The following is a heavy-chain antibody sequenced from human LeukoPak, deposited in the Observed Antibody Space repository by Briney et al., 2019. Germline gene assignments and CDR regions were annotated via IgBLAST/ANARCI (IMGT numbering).Heavy chain of an antibody. J-gene: IGHJ4*02. CDR2: ISASGGNT. CDR3: AKGGEGETMFRGVNSLSDY. Sequence: GGSLRLSCVASGFTFNKFAMNWVRQAPGKGLECVSSISASGGNTYYAESVKGRFTISRDNSKNTLYVQMNSLRPEDTAVYYCAKGGEGETMFRGVNSLSDYWGQGSLVTVSS. CDR1: GFTFNKFA. D-gene: IGHD3-10*01. V-gene: IGHV3-23*01.